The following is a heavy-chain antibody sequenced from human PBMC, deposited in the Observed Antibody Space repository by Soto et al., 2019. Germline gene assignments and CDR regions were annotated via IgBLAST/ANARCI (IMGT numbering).Heavy chain of an antibody. Sequence: QVQLVQSGAEVKKPGASLKVSCKASGYTFTSYGISWVRQAPGQGLEWMGWISAYNGNTNYAQKLQGRVTMTTDTSTSTAYMRLRSLRSDDTAVYYCARGRPMVRGVILHNWFDPWGQGTLVTVSS. CDR2: ISAYNGNT. D-gene: IGHD3-10*01. CDR3: ARGRPMVRGVILHNWFDP. CDR1: GYTFTSYG. J-gene: IGHJ5*02. V-gene: IGHV1-18*01.